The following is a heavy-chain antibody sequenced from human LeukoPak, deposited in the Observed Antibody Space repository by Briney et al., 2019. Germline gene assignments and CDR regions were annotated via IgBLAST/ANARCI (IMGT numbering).Heavy chain of an antibody. V-gene: IGHV3-11*05. CDR1: GFTFSDYY. Sequence: GGSLRLSCAASGFTFSDYYMSWIRQAPGKGLEWVSNIRSDSSNTNYADSVKGRFSISRDNARNLLYLQMNSLRAEDTAAYYCARVAGPNFFDYWGQGTLVTVSS. CDR2: IRSDSSNT. D-gene: IGHD6-19*01. J-gene: IGHJ4*02. CDR3: ARVAGPNFFDY.